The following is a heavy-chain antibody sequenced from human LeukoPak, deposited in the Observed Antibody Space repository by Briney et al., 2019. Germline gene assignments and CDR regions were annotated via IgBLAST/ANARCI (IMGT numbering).Heavy chain of an antibody. CDR1: GFIFSLYS. Sequence: GGSLRLSCTGSGFIFSLYSINWVRQAPGKGLEWVSTIGINDAELVSGRFTVSRDNAKRSVYLEINSLRDEDTAIYYCARDREISGRDPWSGFDYWGQGTLVTVAS. D-gene: IGHD6-19*01. CDR2: IGI. V-gene: IGHV3-21*01. J-gene: IGHJ4*02. CDR3: ARDREISGRDPWSGFDY.